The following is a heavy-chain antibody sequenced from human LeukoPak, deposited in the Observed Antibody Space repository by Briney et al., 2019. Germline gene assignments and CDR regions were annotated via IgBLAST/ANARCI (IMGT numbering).Heavy chain of an antibody. CDR3: ARGERYCSGGSCLYFGY. J-gene: IGHJ4*02. Sequence: PSETLSLTCAVYGGSFSGYYWSWIRQPPGKGLEWIGEINHSGSTNYNPSLKSRVTISVDTSKNQFSLKLSPVTAADTAVYYCARGERYCSGGSCLYFGYWGQGTLVTVSS. D-gene: IGHD2-15*01. CDR1: GGSFSGYY. CDR2: INHSGST. V-gene: IGHV4-34*01.